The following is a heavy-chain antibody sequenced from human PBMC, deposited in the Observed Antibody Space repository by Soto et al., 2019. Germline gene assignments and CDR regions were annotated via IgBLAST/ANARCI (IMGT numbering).Heavy chain of an antibody. Sequence: GGSLRLSCAASGFIVSNNYMTWVRQAPGKGLEWVSVIYSGGGTYYADSVKGRFTISRDNSKNTLYFQMNSLRAEDTAVYYCASVSWSGYHGGFDIWGQGTMVTVSS. CDR1: GFIVSNNY. J-gene: IGHJ3*02. CDR3: ASVSWSGYHGGFDI. CDR2: IYSGGGT. V-gene: IGHV3-53*01. D-gene: IGHD3-3*01.